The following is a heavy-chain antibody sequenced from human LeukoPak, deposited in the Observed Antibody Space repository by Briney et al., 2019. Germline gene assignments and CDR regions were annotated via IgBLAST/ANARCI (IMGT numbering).Heavy chain of an antibody. CDR1: GFSFSSYW. CDR3: AKESIPPLGYCSSTSCSSGGFDY. V-gene: IGHV3-74*01. Sequence: HPGGSLRLSCAASGFSFSSYWMHWVRQAPGKGLVWVSRIKTDGSSATYADSVKGRFTISRDNAKNTLYLQMSSLRAEDTAVYYCAKESIPPLGYCSSTSCSSGGFDYWGQGTLVTVSS. CDR2: IKTDGSSA. D-gene: IGHD2-2*01. J-gene: IGHJ4*02.